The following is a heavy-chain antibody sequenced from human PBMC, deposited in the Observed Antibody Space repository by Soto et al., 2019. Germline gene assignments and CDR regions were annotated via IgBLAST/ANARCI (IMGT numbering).Heavy chain of an antibody. CDR3: ATPSHYDSGGYYRPFDY. Sequence: SVKVSCKASGGTFSSYAISWVRQAPGQGLEWMGGIIPIFGTTKYAQKFQGRVTIIADESTTTAYMELTSLRSEDTAVYYCATPSHYDSGGYYRPFDYWGQGTPGTVSS. D-gene: IGHD3-22*01. J-gene: IGHJ4*02. V-gene: IGHV1-69*13. CDR2: IIPIFGTT. CDR1: GGTFSSYA.